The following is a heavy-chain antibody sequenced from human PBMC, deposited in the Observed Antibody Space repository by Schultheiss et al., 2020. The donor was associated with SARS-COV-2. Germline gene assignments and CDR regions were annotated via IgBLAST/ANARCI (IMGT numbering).Heavy chain of an antibody. CDR3: AKGVGGAYDFWSGYRDY. CDR1: GFTFSSSA. Sequence: GGSLRLSCAASGFTFSSSAMSWVRQAPGKGLDWVSAISGSAGSTHYADSVKGRFTISRDNSKNMLYLQMNSLRVDDTAVYFCAKGVGGAYDFWSGYRDYWGRGILVTVSS. J-gene: IGHJ4*02. CDR2: ISGSAGST. D-gene: IGHD3-3*01. V-gene: IGHV3-23*01.